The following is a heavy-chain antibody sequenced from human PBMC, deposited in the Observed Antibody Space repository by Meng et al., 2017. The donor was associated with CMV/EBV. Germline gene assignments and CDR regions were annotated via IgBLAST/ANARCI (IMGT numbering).Heavy chain of an antibody. V-gene: IGHV4-34*01. CDR2: INHSGST. Sequence: LETLSLTCAVYGGSFSGYYWSWIRQPPGKGLEWIGEINHSGSTNYNPSLKSRVTISVDTSKNQFSLKLSSVTAADTAVYYCARVGWAAAPSGGVDYWGQGTLVTVSS. D-gene: IGHD2-2*01. CDR1: GGSFSGYY. CDR3: ARVGWAAAPSGGVDY. J-gene: IGHJ4*02.